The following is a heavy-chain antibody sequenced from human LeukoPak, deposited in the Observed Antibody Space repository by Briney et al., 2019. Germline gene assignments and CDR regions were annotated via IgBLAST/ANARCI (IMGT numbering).Heavy chain of an antibody. D-gene: IGHD6-6*01. CDR2: IYSGGST. Sequence: PGGSLRLSCAASGFTVSSNYMSWVRQAPGKGLEWVSVIYSGGSTYYADSVKGRLTISRDNSKNTLYLQMNSLRVEDTAVYYCARGHYSSSAFDYWGQGTLVTVSS. J-gene: IGHJ4*02. CDR3: ARGHYSSSAFDY. V-gene: IGHV3-53*01. CDR1: GFTVSSNY.